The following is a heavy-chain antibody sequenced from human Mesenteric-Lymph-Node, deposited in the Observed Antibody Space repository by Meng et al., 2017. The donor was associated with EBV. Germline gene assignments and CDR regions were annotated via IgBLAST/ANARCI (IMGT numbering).Heavy chain of an antibody. Sequence: QWRLPASGGEVTRLGATGKVSSKAAGSTFINQGFDWMPQATGQGLEWMGWMNSNSGNTDYAQKFQGRVTMTRDTSTSKAYMELSSLKSEDTAVYYCARGSGAGGRDWFDPWGQGTLVTVSS. V-gene: IGHV1-8*01. J-gene: IGHJ5*02. CDR1: GSTFINQG. CDR3: ARGSGAGGRDWFDP. D-gene: IGHD3-16*01. CDR2: MNSNSGNT.